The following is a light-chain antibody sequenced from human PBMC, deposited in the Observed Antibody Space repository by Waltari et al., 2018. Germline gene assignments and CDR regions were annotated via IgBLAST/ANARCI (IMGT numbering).Light chain of an antibody. J-gene: IGLJ3*02. CDR1: SSNIGAGYD. Sequence: QSVLTQPPSVSGAPGQSITISCTGSSSNIGAGYDVHWYQHLPGTAPKLLIYGHNNPPSGVPDRFSGSKSGTSASLAITGLQAEDEADYYCQSYDSSVSAWVFGGGTKLTVV. CDR3: QSYDSSVSAWV. CDR2: GHN. V-gene: IGLV1-40*01.